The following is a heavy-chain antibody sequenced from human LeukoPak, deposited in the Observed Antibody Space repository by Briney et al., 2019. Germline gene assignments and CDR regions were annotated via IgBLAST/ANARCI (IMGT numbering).Heavy chain of an antibody. Sequence: GGSLRLSCAASGFTFSSYSMNWVRQAPGKGLEWVSSISSSSSYIYYADSVKGRFTISRDNAKNSLYLQMNSLRAEDTAVYYCAKGGYFDWLLPLDYWGQGTLVTVSS. V-gene: IGHV3-21*01. CDR1: GFTFSSYS. CDR2: ISSSSSYI. CDR3: AKGGYFDWLLPLDY. J-gene: IGHJ4*02. D-gene: IGHD3-9*01.